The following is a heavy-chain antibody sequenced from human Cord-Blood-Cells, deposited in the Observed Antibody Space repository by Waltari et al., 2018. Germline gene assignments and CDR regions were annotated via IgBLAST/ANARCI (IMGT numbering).Heavy chain of an antibody. D-gene: IGHD3-10*01. J-gene: IGHJ4*02. CDR3: ARPYGSGSYYSPFDY. CDR2: IYPGDSDT. Sequence: EVQLVQSGAEVKKPGESLKISCKGSGYSFTSYWIGWVRQMPGKGLEWMGSIYPGDSDTRYTPSFQGQVTIPADKSISTAYLQWSSLKASDTAMYYCARPYGSGSYYSPFDYWGQGTLVTVSS. CDR1: GYSFTSYW. V-gene: IGHV5-51*01.